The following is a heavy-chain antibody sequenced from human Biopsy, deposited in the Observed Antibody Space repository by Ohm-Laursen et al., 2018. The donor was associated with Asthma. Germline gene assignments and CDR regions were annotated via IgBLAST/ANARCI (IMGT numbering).Heavy chain of an antibody. CDR3: GGCSSSNYYYGLDV. J-gene: IGHJ6*02. D-gene: IGHD6-6*01. V-gene: IGHV1-69*13. CDR1: GDSFSNYA. CDR2: IIPIIGTA. Sequence: SVKVSCKASGDSFSNYAISWVRQSPGQGLEWMGGIIPIIGTAHYAPKFQGRVTISADESTSTAYMELTSLSSEDTAVFFCGGCSSSNYYYGLDVWGQGTTVTVSS.